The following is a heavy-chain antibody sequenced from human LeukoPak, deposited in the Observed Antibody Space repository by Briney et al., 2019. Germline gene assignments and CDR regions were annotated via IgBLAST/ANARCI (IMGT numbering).Heavy chain of an antibody. D-gene: IGHD3-22*01. Sequence: ASVKVSCKASGYTFTSYGISWVRQAPGQGLEWMGWISAYNGNTNYAQKLQGRVTMTTDTSTSTAYMELRSLRSDDTAVYYCARDRSGYYYGWFDPWGQGTLVTVSS. CDR3: ARDRSGYYYGWFDP. J-gene: IGHJ5*02. CDR2: ISAYNGNT. CDR1: GYTFTSYG. V-gene: IGHV1-18*01.